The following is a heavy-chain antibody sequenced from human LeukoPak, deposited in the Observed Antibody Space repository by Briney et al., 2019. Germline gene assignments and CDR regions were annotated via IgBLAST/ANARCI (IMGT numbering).Heavy chain of an antibody. J-gene: IGHJ4*02. CDR1: GYTFTTYY. CDR2: IIPIFGTA. V-gene: IGHV1-69*05. Sequence: GASVKVSCKASGYTFTTYYMHWVRQAPGQGLEWMGRIIPIFGTANYAQKFQGRVTITTDESTSTAYMELSSLRSEDTAVYYCARSDYGDYVDYWGQGTLVTVSS. CDR3: ARSDYGDYVDY. D-gene: IGHD4-17*01.